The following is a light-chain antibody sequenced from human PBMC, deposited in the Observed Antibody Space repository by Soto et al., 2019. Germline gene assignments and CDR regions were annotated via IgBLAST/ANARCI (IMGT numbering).Light chain of an antibody. CDR1: QSVRSTY. J-gene: IGKJ4*01. CDR3: QQFSGSVT. V-gene: IGKV3-20*01. CDR2: GAS. Sequence: EVVLTQSPGTLSLSPGERATLSCRASQSVRSTYLAWYQQKPGQAPRLLIYGASKRQRGVPDRFSGGGSETDFTLTISSLEPEDFAVYYCQQFSGSVTFGCGTRVDIK.